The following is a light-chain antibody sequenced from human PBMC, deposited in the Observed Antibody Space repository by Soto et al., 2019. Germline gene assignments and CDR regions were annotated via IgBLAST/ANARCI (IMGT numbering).Light chain of an antibody. CDR3: HSYGGSPT. CDR1: QTFVSTY. V-gene: IGKV3-20*01. CDR2: DAS. Sequence: ELVLTQSPGTLSLSPGHRATLSCRASQTFVSTYLAWYQQKPGQAPRLLIYDASNRATGIPDRFSGSGSGPDFTLTISRLEAEDFAVYYCHSYGGSPTFGGGTKVEV. J-gene: IGKJ4*01.